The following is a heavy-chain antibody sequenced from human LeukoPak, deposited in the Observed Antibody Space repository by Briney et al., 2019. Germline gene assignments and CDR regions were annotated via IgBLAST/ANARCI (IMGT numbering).Heavy chain of an antibody. CDR2: IKQDGSEK. D-gene: IGHD3-10*01. Sequence: GGSLRLSCAASGFTFSSYWMSWVRQAPGKGLEWVANIKQDGSEKYYVDSVKGRFTISRDNAKNSLYLQMNSLRAEDTAVYYCARGGGGTMVRGVIIIGNWFDPWGQGTLVTVSS. CDR3: ARGGGGTMVRGVIIIGNWFDP. V-gene: IGHV3-7*01. J-gene: IGHJ5*02. CDR1: GFTFSSYW.